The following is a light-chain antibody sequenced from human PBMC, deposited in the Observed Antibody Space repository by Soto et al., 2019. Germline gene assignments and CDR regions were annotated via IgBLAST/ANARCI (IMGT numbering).Light chain of an antibody. V-gene: IGLV2-23*01. CDR3: CSYAGSSTWV. CDR2: EGS. CDR1: SSDVGNYNL. Sequence: QSALTQPASVSGSPGQSITISCTGTSSDVGNYNLVSWYQQHPGKAPKLMISEGSQRSSGVSNRFSGSKSGNTASLTISGLQAEDEADYYCCSYAGSSTWVFGGGTKFTVL. J-gene: IGLJ3*02.